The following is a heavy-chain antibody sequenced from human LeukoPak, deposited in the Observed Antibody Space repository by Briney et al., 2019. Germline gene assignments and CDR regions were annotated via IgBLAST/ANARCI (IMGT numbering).Heavy chain of an antibody. J-gene: IGHJ4*02. V-gene: IGHV4-59*01. CDR1: GGSISSYY. CDR3: AKGVTLDY. Sequence: SETLSLTCTVSGGSISSYYWSWIRQPPGKGLEWIGYIYYSGSTNYNPSLKSRVTISVDTSKNQFSLKLRSVTAADTAVYYCAKGVTLDYWGQGTLVTVSS. CDR2: IYYSGST. D-gene: IGHD3-10*01.